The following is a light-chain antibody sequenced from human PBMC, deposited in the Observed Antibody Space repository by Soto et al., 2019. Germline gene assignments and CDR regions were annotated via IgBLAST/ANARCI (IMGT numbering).Light chain of an antibody. V-gene: IGLV4-69*01. CDR2: LNSDGSH. CDR3: QTWRTGIRV. Sequence: QPVLTQSPSASASLGASVKLTSTLSSGHSSYAIAWHQQQPEKGPRYLMKLNSDGSHSKGDGIPDRFSGSSSGAERYLTISSLQSEDEADYSRQTWRTGIRVFGGGTKLTVL. CDR1: SGHSSYA. J-gene: IGLJ2*01.